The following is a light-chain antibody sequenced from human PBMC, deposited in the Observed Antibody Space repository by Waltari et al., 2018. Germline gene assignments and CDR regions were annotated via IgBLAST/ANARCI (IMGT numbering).Light chain of an antibody. V-gene: IGLV3-21*02. CDR3: HVWDRSSDHVV. Sequence: SYVVSQSPSLSVAPGQPARITCGGETIGSLNVTWYRQKRGQAPVLGVYDDSARPSGIPERFSGSNSGNMATLTLNRVEAGDEADYYCHVWDRSSDHVVFGGGTKLTVL. CDR1: TIGSLN. CDR2: DDS. J-gene: IGLJ2*01.